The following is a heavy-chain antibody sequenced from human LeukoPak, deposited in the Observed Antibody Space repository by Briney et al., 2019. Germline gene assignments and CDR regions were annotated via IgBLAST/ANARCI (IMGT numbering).Heavy chain of an antibody. J-gene: IGHJ4*02. CDR1: GYTFTGYY. CDR3: ARGLGTYGSSEHTWPMISF. Sequence: ASVKVSCKASGYTFTGYYMRWVRQAPGQGLEWMGWINPNSGDTAYAQKFQGRITLTRITSINTAYMELSSLRSEDTAVYYCARGLGTYGSSEHTWPMISFWGQGTLVTVSS. V-gene: IGHV1-8*02. D-gene: IGHD3-22*01. CDR2: INPNSGDT.